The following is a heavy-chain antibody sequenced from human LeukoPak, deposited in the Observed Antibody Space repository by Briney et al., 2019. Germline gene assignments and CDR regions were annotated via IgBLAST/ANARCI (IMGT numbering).Heavy chain of an antibody. CDR3: ARTAFDYDSSGYNWFDP. D-gene: IGHD3-22*01. CDR2: IYYSGST. Sequence: SETLSLTCTVSGGSISSYYWSWIRQPPGKGLEWIGYIYYSGSTNYNPSLKSRVTISVDTSKNQFSLKLSSVTAADTAVYYCARTAFDYDSSGYNWFDPWGQGTLVTVSS. J-gene: IGHJ5*02. V-gene: IGHV4-59*08. CDR1: GGSISSYY.